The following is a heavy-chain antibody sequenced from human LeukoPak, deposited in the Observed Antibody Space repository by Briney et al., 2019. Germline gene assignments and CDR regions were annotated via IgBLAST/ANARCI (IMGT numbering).Heavy chain of an antibody. CDR1: GFTFSNFW. Sequence: GGSLRLSCGASGFTFSNFWMAWVRQSPGKGLEWVGNIKPDGSDKHYADSVKGRFTISRDNARSSLHLQMNSLRAEDTAVYYCAIPPLSGTGSSRPLAEMDVWGQGTTVTVSS. V-gene: IGHV3-7*01. D-gene: IGHD3-10*01. J-gene: IGHJ6*02. CDR2: IKPDGSDK. CDR3: AIPPLSGTGSSRPLAEMDV.